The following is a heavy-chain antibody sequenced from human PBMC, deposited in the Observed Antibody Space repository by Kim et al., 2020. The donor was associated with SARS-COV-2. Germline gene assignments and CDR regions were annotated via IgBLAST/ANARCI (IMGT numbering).Heavy chain of an antibody. V-gene: IGHV4-34*01. CDR2: INHSGST. D-gene: IGHD2-2*01. CDR3: ARGHWEVPAARFWWFDP. Sequence: SETLSLTCAVYGGSFSGYYWSWIRQPPGKGLEWIGEINHSGSTNYNPSLKSRVTISVDTSKNQFSLKLSSVTAADTAVYYCARGHWEVPAARFWWFDPWGQGTLVTVSS. J-gene: IGHJ5*02. CDR1: GGSFSGYY.